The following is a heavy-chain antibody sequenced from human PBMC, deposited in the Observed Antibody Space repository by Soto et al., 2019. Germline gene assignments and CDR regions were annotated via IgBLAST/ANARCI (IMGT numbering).Heavy chain of an antibody. V-gene: IGHV1-3*01. CDR2: INAGNGNT. CDR1: GYTFTSYA. J-gene: IGHJ4*02. CDR3: ARIGVGTYHFDY. Sequence: QVQLVQSGAEVKKPGASVKVSCKASGYTFTSYAMHWVRQAPGQRPEWMGWINAGNGNTKYSQRFQGRVTITRDTSASTGYMELSSLRSEDTAVYYCARIGVGTYHFDYWGQGTLVTVSS. D-gene: IGHD2-21*01.